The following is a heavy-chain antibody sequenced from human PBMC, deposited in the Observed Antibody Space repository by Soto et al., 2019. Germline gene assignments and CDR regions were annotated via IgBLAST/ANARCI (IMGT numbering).Heavy chain of an antibody. J-gene: IGHJ4*02. D-gene: IGHD4-17*01. CDR2: ISYDGSNK. Sequence: GGSLRLSCAASGFTFSSHAMHWVRQAPGKGLEWVAVISYDGSNKYYADSVKGRFTISRDNSKNTPYLQMNSLRAEDTAVYYCARDRRRYGDYPFDYWGQGTLVTVSS. V-gene: IGHV3-30-3*01. CDR3: ARDRRRYGDYPFDY. CDR1: GFTFSSHA.